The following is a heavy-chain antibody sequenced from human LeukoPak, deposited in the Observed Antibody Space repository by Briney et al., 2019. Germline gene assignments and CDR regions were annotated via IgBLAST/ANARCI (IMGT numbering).Heavy chain of an antibody. CDR2: ISGSGGST. D-gene: IGHD3-3*01. Sequence: GSLRLSCAASGFTFSSYAMSLVRQAPGKGLEWVSAISGSGGSTYYADSVKGRFTISRDNSKNTLYLQMNSLRAEDTAVYYCAKLSGRYDFWSGYSDYWGQGTLVTVSS. CDR3: AKLSGRYDFWSGYSDY. V-gene: IGHV3-23*01. CDR1: GFTFSSYA. J-gene: IGHJ4*02.